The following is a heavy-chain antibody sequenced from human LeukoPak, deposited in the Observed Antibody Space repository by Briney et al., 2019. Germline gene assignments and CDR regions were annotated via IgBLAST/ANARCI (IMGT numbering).Heavy chain of an antibody. CDR2: IYPGDSDT. V-gene: IGHV5-51*01. D-gene: IGHD7-27*01. Sequence: GESLKISCKGSGYSFTSYWIGWVRQMPGEGLEWVGIIYPGDSDTRYSPSFQGQVTISADKSISTAYLQWSSLKASDTATYYCARFLSWGLGYFDYWGQGTLVTVSS. J-gene: IGHJ4*02. CDR1: GYSFTSYW. CDR3: ARFLSWGLGYFDY.